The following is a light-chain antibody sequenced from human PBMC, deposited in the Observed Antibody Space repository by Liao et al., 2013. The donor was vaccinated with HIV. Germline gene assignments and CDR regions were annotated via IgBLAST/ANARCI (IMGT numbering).Light chain of an antibody. Sequence: SYELTQPPSVSVAPGKTARITCGGNNLGSKSVHWYQQKPGQAPVLVIYYDSDRPSAIPERFSGSNSGNTATLSISRVEAGDEADYYCQVWDSNSDHPYVFGTGTKVTVL. CDR2: YDS. J-gene: IGLJ1*01. CDR1: NLGSKS. CDR3: QVWDSNSDHPYV. V-gene: IGLV3-21*01.